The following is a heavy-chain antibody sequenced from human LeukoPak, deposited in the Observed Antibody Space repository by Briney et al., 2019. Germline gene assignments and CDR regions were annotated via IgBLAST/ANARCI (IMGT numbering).Heavy chain of an antibody. CDR3: ARYSNTWPYWYFDL. CDR2: ISHSGST. Sequence: ASETLSLTCAVSGGSIGSGGYSWSWIRQPPGKGLEWIGYISHSGSTYYNPSLKSRVTISVDRSKNQFSLELTSVTAADTAVYYCARYSNTWPYWYFDLWGRGILVTVSS. J-gene: IGHJ2*01. CDR1: GGSIGSGGYS. V-gene: IGHV4-30-2*01. D-gene: IGHD6-13*01.